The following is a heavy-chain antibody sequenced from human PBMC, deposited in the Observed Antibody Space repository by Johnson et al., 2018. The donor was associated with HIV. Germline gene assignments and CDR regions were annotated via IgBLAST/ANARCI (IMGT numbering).Heavy chain of an antibody. V-gene: IGHV3-23*04. Sequence: VQLVESGGGVVQPGRSLRLSCVASGFTFSSSAMTWVRQGPGKGLQWVSLITGSGVSTHYVDSVKGRFSVSRDNSRNTLYLQMNSLRAEDTAVYYCARGEGSGWHLAGAFDIWGQGTMVTVSS. J-gene: IGHJ3*02. CDR2: ITGSGVST. D-gene: IGHD6-19*01. CDR3: ARGEGSGWHLAGAFDI. CDR1: GFTFSSSA.